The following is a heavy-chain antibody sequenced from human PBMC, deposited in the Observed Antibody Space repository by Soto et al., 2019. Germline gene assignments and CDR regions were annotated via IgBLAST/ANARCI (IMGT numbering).Heavy chain of an antibody. CDR1: GGSFSGYY. J-gene: IGHJ4*02. D-gene: IGHD3-3*01. CDR3: ARADYDFWSGYYFDY. V-gene: IGHV4-34*01. Sequence: SETLSLTCAVYGGSFSGYYWSWIRQPPGKGLEWIGEINHSGSTNYNPSLKSRVTISVDTSKNQFSLKLCSVTAADTAVYYCARADYDFWSGYYFDYWGQGTLVTVSS. CDR2: INHSGST.